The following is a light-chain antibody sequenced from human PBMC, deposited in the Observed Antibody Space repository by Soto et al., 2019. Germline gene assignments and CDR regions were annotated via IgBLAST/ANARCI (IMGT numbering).Light chain of an antibody. CDR3: QQYGSALWT. CDR1: QSVTSNY. CDR2: AAS. J-gene: IGKJ1*01. Sequence: EVVLTQSPGTLSLSPGETATLSCRASQSVTSNYLAWYQQKPGQAPRLLIYAASRRANGTPDRFSGSGSGTDFTLTISRLEPEDFAVYYCQQYGSALWTFGQGTKVDIK. V-gene: IGKV3-20*01.